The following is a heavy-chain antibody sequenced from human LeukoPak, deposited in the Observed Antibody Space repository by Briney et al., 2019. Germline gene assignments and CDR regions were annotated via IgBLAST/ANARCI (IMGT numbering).Heavy chain of an antibody. CDR3: ARGWEGNFLISYYYYGLDV. J-gene: IGHJ6*02. CDR2: ISYDGSNK. D-gene: IGHD1-26*01. CDR1: GFTFSSYA. Sequence: GGSLRLSCAASGFTFSSYAMHWVRQAPGKGLEWVAVISYDGSNKYYADSAKGRFTISRDNSKNTLYLQMNSLRAEDTAVYYCARGWEGNFLISYYYYGLDVWGQGTTVTVSS. V-gene: IGHV3-30-3*01.